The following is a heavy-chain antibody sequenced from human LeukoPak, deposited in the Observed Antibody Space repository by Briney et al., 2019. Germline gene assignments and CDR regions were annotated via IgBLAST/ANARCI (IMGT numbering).Heavy chain of an antibody. D-gene: IGHD4-11*01. CDR2: INPNSGGT. V-gene: IGHV1-2*04. CDR3: ATAGLQGRSAFDI. Sequence: GASVKVSCKASGYTFTDYYMHWVRQAPGQGLEWMGWINPNSGGTNYAQKFQGWVTMTRDTSISTAYMELSRLRSDDTAVYYCATAGLQGRSAFDIWGQGTMVTVSP. J-gene: IGHJ3*02. CDR1: GYTFTDYY.